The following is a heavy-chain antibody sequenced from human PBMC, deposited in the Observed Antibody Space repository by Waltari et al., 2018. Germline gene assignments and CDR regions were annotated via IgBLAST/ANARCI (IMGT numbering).Heavy chain of an antibody. D-gene: IGHD2-2*01. CDR3: ALGLLHYNCCSASHPGKEVYFDF. Sequence: QVPLQQWGALVFKPSETLSPTCTINGGSFSAYYWSWTLQSPGKGLQWIAAINHSGRIKYNPSLQSRVTVSVETSNNQFSLNLNSVTAADAAVYYCALGLLHYNCCSASHPGKEVYFDFWGQGTLVTVSS. CDR2: INHSGRI. V-gene: IGHV4-34*01. J-gene: IGHJ4*02. CDR1: GGSFSAYY.